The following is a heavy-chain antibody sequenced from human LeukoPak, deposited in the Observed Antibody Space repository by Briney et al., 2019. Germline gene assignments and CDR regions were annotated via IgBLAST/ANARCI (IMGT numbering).Heavy chain of an antibody. J-gene: IGHJ3*02. CDR1: GGCFSGYY. CDR3: ARVELRYYDFWSGYSFGAFDI. D-gene: IGHD3-3*01. V-gene: IGHV4-34*01. Sequence: SETLSLTCAVYGGCFSGYYWSRIRQPPGKGLEWIGEINHSGSTNYNPSLKSRVTISVDTSKNQFSLKLSSVTAADTAVYYCARVELRYYDFWSGYSFGAFDIWGQGTMVTVSS. CDR2: INHSGST.